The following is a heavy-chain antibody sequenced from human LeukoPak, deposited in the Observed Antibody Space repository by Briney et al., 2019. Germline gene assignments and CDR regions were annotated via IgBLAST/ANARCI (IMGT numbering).Heavy chain of an antibody. CDR3: ARGLREFGYYYYHMDV. D-gene: IGHD3-10*01. CDR2: IRYDGTNK. J-gene: IGHJ6*03. V-gene: IGHV3-30*02. CDR1: GFTFRSYG. Sequence: GGSLRLSCAASGFTFRSYGMHWVRQAPGKGLEWVAIIRYDGTNKYYADSVKGRFTISRDNSKNTLYLQMNSLRAEDTAVYYCARGLREFGYYYYHMDVWDIGTTVTVSS.